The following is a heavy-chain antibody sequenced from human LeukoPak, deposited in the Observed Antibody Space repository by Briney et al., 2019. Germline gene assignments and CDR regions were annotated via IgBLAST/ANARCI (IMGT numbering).Heavy chain of an antibody. CDR3: ARGLSSGSYWGAKHKYWFDP. J-gene: IGHJ5*02. CDR2: INHSGST. V-gene: IGHV4-34*01. Sequence: SETLSLTCAVYGGSFSGYYWSWIRQPPGKGLEWIGEINHSGSTNYNPSLKSRVTISVDTSKNQFSLKLSSVTAADTAVYYCARGLSSGSYWGAKHKYWFDPWGQGTLVTVSS. D-gene: IGHD3-10*01. CDR1: GGSFSGYY.